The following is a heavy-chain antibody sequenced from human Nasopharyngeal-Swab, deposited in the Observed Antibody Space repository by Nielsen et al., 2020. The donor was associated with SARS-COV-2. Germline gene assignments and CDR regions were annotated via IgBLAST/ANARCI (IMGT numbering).Heavy chain of an antibody. Sequence: GGSLRLSCAASGFTFSSYSMNWVRQAPGKGLEWVSSISSSGSTIYYADSVKGRFTISRDNAKNSLYLQMNSLRAEDTAVYYCAREPGYDSSGYALGYWGQGTLVTVSS. D-gene: IGHD3-22*01. CDR1: GFTFSSYS. CDR3: AREPGYDSSGYALGY. V-gene: IGHV3-48*04. CDR2: ISSSGSTI. J-gene: IGHJ4*02.